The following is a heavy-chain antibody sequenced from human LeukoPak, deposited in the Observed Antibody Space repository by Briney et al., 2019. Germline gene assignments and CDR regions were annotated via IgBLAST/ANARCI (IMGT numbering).Heavy chain of an antibody. CDR1: GFIVSAFD. CDR2: IRVPSISRTSTDI. CDR3: AIDPLRVAATN. J-gene: IGHJ4*02. V-gene: IGHV3-21*04. D-gene: IGHD2-15*01. Sequence: PGGSLRLSCAVSGFIVSAFDMNWVRQAPGKGPEWVASIRVPSISRTSTDIFYADSVKGRFTISRDNSNNTLYLQMNSLRAEDTAIYYCAIDPLRVAATNWGQGTLVTVSS.